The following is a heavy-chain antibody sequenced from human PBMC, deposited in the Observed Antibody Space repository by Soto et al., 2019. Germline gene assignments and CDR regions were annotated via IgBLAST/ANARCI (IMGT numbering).Heavy chain of an antibody. J-gene: IGHJ4*02. Sequence: GGSLRLSCAASGFTFSSYAMRWVRQAPGKGLEWVAVISYDGSNKYYADSVKGRFTISRDNSKNTLYLQMNSLRAEDTAVYYCARDPHSGWSKTFDYWGQGTLVTVSS. D-gene: IGHD6-19*01. V-gene: IGHV3-30-3*01. CDR2: ISYDGSNK. CDR3: ARDPHSGWSKTFDY. CDR1: GFTFSSYA.